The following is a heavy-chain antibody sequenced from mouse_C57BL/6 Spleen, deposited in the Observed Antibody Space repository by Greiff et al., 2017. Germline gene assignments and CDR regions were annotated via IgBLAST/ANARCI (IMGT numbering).Heavy chain of an antibody. Sequence: QVQLQQPGAELVMPGASVKLSCKASGYTFTSYWMHWVKQRPGQGLEWIGEIDPSDSYTNYNQKFKGKSTLTVDKSSSTAYMQLRSLTSEDSAVYYCARRDYSHSAGSYFDYWGQGTTLTVSS. CDR1: GYTFTSYW. CDR2: IDPSDSYT. CDR3: ARRDYSHSAGSYFDY. D-gene: IGHD2-12*01. V-gene: IGHV1-69*01. J-gene: IGHJ2*01.